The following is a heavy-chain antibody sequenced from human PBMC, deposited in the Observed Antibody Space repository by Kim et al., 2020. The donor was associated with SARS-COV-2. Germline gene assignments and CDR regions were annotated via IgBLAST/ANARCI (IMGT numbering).Heavy chain of an antibody. V-gene: IGHV3-48*02. Sequence: GGSLRLSCAASGFTFSSYSMNWVRQAPGKGLEWVSYISSSSSTIYYADSVKDRFTISRDNAKNSLYLQMNSLRDEDTAVYYCARVKRFGEPSPDYWGQGTLVTVSS. J-gene: IGHJ4*02. CDR3: ARVKRFGEPSPDY. D-gene: IGHD3-10*01. CDR2: ISSSSSTI. CDR1: GFTFSSYS.